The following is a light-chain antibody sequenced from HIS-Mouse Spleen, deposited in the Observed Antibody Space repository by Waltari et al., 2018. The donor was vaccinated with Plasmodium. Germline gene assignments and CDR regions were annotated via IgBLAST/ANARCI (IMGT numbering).Light chain of an antibody. Sequence: SYELTPPPSVSVSPGQTARITCSGDALPKQNAYWYQQKSGQAPVLVIYEDSKRPSGIPERFSGSSSGTMATLTISGAQVEDEADYYCYSTDSSGNHRVFGGGTKLTVL. CDR2: EDS. V-gene: IGLV3-10*01. CDR3: YSTDSSGNHRV. J-gene: IGLJ3*02. CDR1: ALPKQN.